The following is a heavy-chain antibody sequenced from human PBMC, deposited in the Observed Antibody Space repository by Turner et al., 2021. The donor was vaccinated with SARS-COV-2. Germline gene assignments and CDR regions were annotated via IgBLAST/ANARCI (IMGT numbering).Heavy chain of an antibody. V-gene: IGHV3-7*01. CDR3: ASRAANVNTWRYLDY. Sequence: EVQLVESGGGLVQTGGSLRLSCAASGLTFSSYWMTWVRQAPGKGLEWVANIKEDGSEKHYVESMKGRFTISRDNAKNSLYLEMNSLRAEDTALYYCASRAANVNTWRYLDYWGREPWSPSPQ. CDR2: IKEDGSEK. CDR1: GLTFSSYW. D-gene: IGHD2-15*01. J-gene: IGHJ4*02.